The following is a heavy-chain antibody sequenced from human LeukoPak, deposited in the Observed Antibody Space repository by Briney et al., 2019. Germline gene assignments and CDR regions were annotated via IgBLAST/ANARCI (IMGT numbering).Heavy chain of an antibody. CDR3: AKGVAGI. Sequence: PGGSLRLSCAASGFTFSSYGMHWVRQAPGKGLEWVAVISYDGSNKYYADSVKGRFTISRDNSKNTLYPQMNSLRAEDTAVYYCAKGVAGIWGQGTTVTVSS. J-gene: IGHJ3*02. CDR1: GFTFSSYG. CDR2: ISYDGSNK. V-gene: IGHV3-30*18.